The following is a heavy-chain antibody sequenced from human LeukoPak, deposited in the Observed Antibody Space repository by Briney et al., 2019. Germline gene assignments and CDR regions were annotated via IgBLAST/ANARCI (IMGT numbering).Heavy chain of an antibody. V-gene: IGHV1-2*02. CDR2: INPNSGGT. CDR1: GYTFTGYY. J-gene: IGHJ5*02. D-gene: IGHD3-22*01. Sequence: ASVKVSCKASGYTFTGYYMHWVRQAPGQGLEWMGWINPNSGGTNYAQKFQGRVTMTRNTSISTAYMELSSLRSEDAAVYYCARAPTANYYDSSGYYLWGRGTLVTVSS. CDR3: ARAPTANYYDSSGYYL.